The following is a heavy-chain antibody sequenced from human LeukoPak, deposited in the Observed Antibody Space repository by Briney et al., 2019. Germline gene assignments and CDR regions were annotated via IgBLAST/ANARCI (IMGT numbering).Heavy chain of an antibody. CDR3: AREMFHDYVWGSYRHFDY. J-gene: IGHJ4*02. V-gene: IGHV4-31*03. CDR2: IYHSGST. D-gene: IGHD3-16*02. CDR1: GGSNSSDGYH. Sequence: SQTLSLTCTVSGGSNSSDGYHWSWIRQHPGKGLEWIGYIYHSGSTHYNPSLKSRVVISVDTSKNQFSLKLSSVTAADTAVYYCAREMFHDYVWGSYRHFDYWGQGTLVTVSS.